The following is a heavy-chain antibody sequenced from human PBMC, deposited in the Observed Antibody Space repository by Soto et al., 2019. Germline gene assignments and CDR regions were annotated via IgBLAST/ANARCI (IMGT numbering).Heavy chain of an antibody. CDR1: GFTFSSYW. CDR2: INSDGSST. J-gene: IGHJ3*02. D-gene: IGHD3-3*01. Sequence: GGSLRLSCAASGFTFSSYWMHWVRQAPGKGLVWVSRINSDGSSTSYADSVKGRFTISRDNAKNTLYLQMNSLRAEDTAVYYCARWGEVTYYDFWSGQYAFDIWGQGTMVTVSS. CDR3: ARWGEVTYYDFWSGQYAFDI. V-gene: IGHV3-74*01.